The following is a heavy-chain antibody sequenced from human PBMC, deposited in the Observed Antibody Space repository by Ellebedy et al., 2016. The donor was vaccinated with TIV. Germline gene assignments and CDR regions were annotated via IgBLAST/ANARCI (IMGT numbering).Heavy chain of an antibody. V-gene: IGHV3-7*01. J-gene: IGHJ4*02. CDR2: IKQDGSEK. Sequence: GESLKISCAASRFSFRSYWMSWVRQAPGKGLEWVANIKQDGSEKYYVDSVKGRFTISRDNAENSLYLHMNNLRAEDTAVYYCARGGYTSSWFWIYWGQGTLVTVSS. CDR1: RFSFRSYW. D-gene: IGHD6-13*01. CDR3: ARGGYTSSWFWIY.